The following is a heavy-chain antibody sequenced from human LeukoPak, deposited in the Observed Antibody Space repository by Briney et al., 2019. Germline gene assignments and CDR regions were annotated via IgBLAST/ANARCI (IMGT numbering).Heavy chain of an antibody. Sequence: GDSLKISCKTSGYIFTDYWIGWVRPVPGKGLEWMGIIYPDDSDTRYSPSFQGQVTISADKSTSTAYLQWSSLKASDTAMYYCARGAPIFYYFESWGQGTLVSVSA. J-gene: IGHJ4*02. V-gene: IGHV5-51*01. CDR2: IYPDDSDT. CDR1: GYIFTDYW. CDR3: ARGAPIFYYFES.